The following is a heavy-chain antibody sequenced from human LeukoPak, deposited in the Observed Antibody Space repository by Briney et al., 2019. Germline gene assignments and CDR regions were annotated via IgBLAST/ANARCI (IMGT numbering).Heavy chain of an antibody. D-gene: IGHD1-26*01. CDR3: ARDGSPNYGYYAFFDN. J-gene: IGHJ4*02. V-gene: IGHV3-21*01. CDR1: GFTFSGHS. CDR2: ITSTATHT. Sequence: GGSLRLSCATSGFTFSGHSMSCVRQAPGKGLEWVSSITSTATHTYYADSVKGRFTISRDNAKNSLILQTSSLAVADTGIYYCARDGSPNYGYYAFFDNWGQGTLVTVSS.